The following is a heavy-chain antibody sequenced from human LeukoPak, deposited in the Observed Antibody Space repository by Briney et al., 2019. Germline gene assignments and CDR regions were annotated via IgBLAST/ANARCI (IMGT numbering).Heavy chain of an antibody. Sequence: SETLSLTCTVSGGSISSSSYYWGWIRQPPGKGLEWIGSIYYSGSTYYNPSLKSRVTISVDTSKNQFSLKLSSVTAADTAVYYCASITMVRGVPRFDPWGQGTLVTVSS. J-gene: IGHJ5*02. D-gene: IGHD3-10*01. CDR2: IYYSGST. CDR1: GGSISSSSYY. V-gene: IGHV4-39*01. CDR3: ASITMVRGVPRFDP.